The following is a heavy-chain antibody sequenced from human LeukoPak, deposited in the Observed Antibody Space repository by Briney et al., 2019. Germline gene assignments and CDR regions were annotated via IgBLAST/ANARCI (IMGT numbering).Heavy chain of an antibody. J-gene: IGHJ6*02. D-gene: IGHD1-26*01. CDR3: ARGVGVTQDRTRIHYYYGMDV. CDR2: INPSGDNT. CDR1: GYTFSNYY. Sequence: ASVKVSCKTPGYTFSNYYMHWVRQAPGQGPEWMGIINPSGDNTNYAQKFQGRITMTRDTSTTTVYMELSSLRSEDTAVYYCARGVGVTQDRTRIHYYYGMDVWGQGTTVTVSS. V-gene: IGHV1-46*01.